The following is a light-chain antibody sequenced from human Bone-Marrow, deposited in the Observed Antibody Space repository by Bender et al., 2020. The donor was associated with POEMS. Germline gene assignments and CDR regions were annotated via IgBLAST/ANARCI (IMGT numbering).Light chain of an antibody. CDR2: DVS. V-gene: IGLV2-23*02. CDR1: SSDVGGYNY. CDR3: CSYAGSRTWV. Sequence: QSAPTQPASVSGSPGQSISISCTGISSDVGGYNYVSWYQQHPGKAPKLMIYDVSDRPSGVSNRFSGSKSGNTASLRISGLQAEDEGDYLCCSYAGSRTWVFGGGTKLTVL. J-gene: IGLJ3*02.